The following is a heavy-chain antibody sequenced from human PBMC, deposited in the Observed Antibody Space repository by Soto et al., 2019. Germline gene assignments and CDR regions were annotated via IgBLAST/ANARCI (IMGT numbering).Heavy chain of an antibody. Sequence: QVQLVQSGAEVKKPGASVKVSCKASGYTFTSYGISWVRQAPGQGLEWMGWISAYNGNTNYAQKLQGRVTMTTDTSTSTAYMELMSLRSDDTAVYYCARAPLEYSSSSDSYYFDSWGQGTLVTVSS. D-gene: IGHD6-6*01. CDR2: ISAYNGNT. CDR1: GYTFTSYG. J-gene: IGHJ4*02. CDR3: ARAPLEYSSSSDSYYFDS. V-gene: IGHV1-18*01.